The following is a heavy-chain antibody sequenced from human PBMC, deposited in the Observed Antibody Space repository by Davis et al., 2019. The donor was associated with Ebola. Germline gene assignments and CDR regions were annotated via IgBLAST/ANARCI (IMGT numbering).Heavy chain of an antibody. CDR2: IHSGGDT. CDR3: TRELGPFDF. V-gene: IGHV3-66*01. CDR1: GFTVSSNY. D-gene: IGHD7-27*01. Sequence: GESLKISCAASGFTVSSNYMNWVRQAPGRGLEWASVIHSGGDTYYADSVKGRFTISRDNSKNTLYLQMNSLRAEDTAVYYCTRELGPFDFWGQGTLVTVSS. J-gene: IGHJ4*02.